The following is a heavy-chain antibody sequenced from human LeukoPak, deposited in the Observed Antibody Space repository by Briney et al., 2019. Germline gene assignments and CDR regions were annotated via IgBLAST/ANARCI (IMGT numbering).Heavy chain of an antibody. V-gene: IGHV1-2*02. Sequence: GASVKVSCKASGYTFTGYYMHWVRQAPGQGLEWMGWINPNSGGTNYAQKFQGRVTMTRDTSISTAYMELSRLRSDDTAVYYCARVGHYDFWSGYLNWFDPWGQGTLVTVSS. CDR1: GYTFTGYY. D-gene: IGHD3-3*01. CDR2: INPNSGGT. J-gene: IGHJ5*02. CDR3: ARVGHYDFWSGYLNWFDP.